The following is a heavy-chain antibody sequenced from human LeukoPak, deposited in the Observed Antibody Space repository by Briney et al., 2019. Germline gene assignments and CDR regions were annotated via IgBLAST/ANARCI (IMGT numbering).Heavy chain of an antibody. D-gene: IGHD5-12*01. Sequence: PGRSLRLSCVASGFTFSSYGMHWVRQAPGKGLEWVAVISYDGSNKYYADSVKGRFTISRDNSKNTLYLQMNSLRAEDTAAYYCAKGYSGYDWSLVDYWGQGTLVTVSS. V-gene: IGHV3-30*18. CDR1: GFTFSSYG. CDR2: ISYDGSNK. CDR3: AKGYSGYDWSLVDY. J-gene: IGHJ4*02.